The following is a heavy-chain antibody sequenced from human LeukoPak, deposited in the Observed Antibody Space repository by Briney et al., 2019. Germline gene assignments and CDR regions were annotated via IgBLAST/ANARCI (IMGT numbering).Heavy chain of an antibody. Sequence: SETLSLTCTVSGGSISSYYWSWLRQPAGKGLEWIGRIYTSGSTNYNPSLKSRVTMSVDTSKNQFSLKLSSVTAADTAVYYCASVNYYDSSGYDRTDDYWGQGTLVTASS. D-gene: IGHD3-22*01. CDR1: GGSISSYY. CDR3: ASVNYYDSSGYDRTDDY. J-gene: IGHJ4*02. CDR2: IYTSGST. V-gene: IGHV4-4*07.